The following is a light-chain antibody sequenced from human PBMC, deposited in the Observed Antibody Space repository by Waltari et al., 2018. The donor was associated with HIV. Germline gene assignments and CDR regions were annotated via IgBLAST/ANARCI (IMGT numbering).Light chain of an antibody. CDR1: QSLLHGNGYNY. CDR3: MQALQTPIT. V-gene: IGKV2-28*01. CDR2: LGS. J-gene: IGKJ5*01. Sequence: DIVMTQSPLSLPVTPGEPASISCRSSQSLLHGNGYNYLDWYLQKPGQSPQLLIYLGSNRASGVHHRFSGSGSGTDVTLKISRVEAEDVGVYYCMQALQTPITFGQGTRLEIK.